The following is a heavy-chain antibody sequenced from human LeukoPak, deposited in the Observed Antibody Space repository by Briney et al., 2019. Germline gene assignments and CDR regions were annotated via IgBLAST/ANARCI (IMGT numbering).Heavy chain of an antibody. V-gene: IGHV1-46*01. CDR2: INPSGGST. Sequence: ASVKVSCKASGYTFSSYYMHWVRQAPGQGLEWMGIINPSGGSTSYAQKFQGRLTMTRDTSISTAYMELSRLRSDDTAVYYCVPSANYYYFDYWGQGTLVTVSS. J-gene: IGHJ4*02. D-gene: IGHD1-26*01. CDR3: VPSANYYYFDY. CDR1: GYTFSSYY.